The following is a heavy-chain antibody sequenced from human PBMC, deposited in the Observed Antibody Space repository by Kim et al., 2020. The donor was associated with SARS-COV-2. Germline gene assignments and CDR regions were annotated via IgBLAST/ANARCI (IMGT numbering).Heavy chain of an antibody. CDR3: ARPVRDSNTRYFQH. V-gene: IGHV3-30*04. J-gene: IGHJ1*01. CDR2: ISSGGGET. CDR1: GFSFSDYS. Sequence: GGSLRLSCAGSGFSFSDYSIHWVRQAPGSGLEWVAVISSGGGETHYADSMKGRFTISRDRSKHTVFLQLNSLRTDDTAIYYCARPVRDSNTRYFQHWGQGTLVTVSS. D-gene: IGHD6-13*01.